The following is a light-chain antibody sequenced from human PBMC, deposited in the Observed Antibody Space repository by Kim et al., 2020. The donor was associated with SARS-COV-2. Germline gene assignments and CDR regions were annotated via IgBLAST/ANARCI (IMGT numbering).Light chain of an antibody. J-gene: IGLJ1*01. CDR2: DVS. CDR1: SSDVGGYNY. Sequence: ITISFTVTSSDVGGYNYVSWYQQHPGKAPKLMIYDVSNRPSGVSNRFSGSKSGNTASLTISGLQAEDEADYYCSSYTSSSTLEGVFGTGTKVTVL. V-gene: IGLV2-14*03. CDR3: SSYTSSSTLEGV.